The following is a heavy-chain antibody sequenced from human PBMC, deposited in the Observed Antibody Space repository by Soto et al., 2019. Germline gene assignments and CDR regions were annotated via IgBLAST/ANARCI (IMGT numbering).Heavy chain of an antibody. D-gene: IGHD6-19*01. CDR3: ASGVYSSGWYAFYYGMDV. CDR2: INHSGST. CDR1: GGSFSGYY. J-gene: IGHJ6*02. V-gene: IGHV4-34*01. Sequence: QVQLQQWGAGLLKPSETLSLTCAVYGGSFSGYYWSWIRQPPGKGLEWIGEINHSGSTNYNPSLKSRLTISVDTSNSQFSLKLSSVTAADTAVYYCASGVYSSGWYAFYYGMDVWGQGTTVTVSS.